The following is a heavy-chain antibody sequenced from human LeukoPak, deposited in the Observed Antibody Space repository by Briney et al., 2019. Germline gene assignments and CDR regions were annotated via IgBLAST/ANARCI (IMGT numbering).Heavy chain of an antibody. CDR1: GDPISNSY. Sequence: SETLSLTCTVSGDPISNSYWSWIRQPPEKGLEWIGYIHYSGSTNYNPSLKSRVTMSVDTSKNQFSLKLNSVTAADTAVYYCARAITEQWPEDYWGQGTLVTVSS. CDR2: IHYSGST. V-gene: IGHV4-59*01. J-gene: IGHJ4*02. CDR3: ARAITEQWPEDY. D-gene: IGHD6-19*01.